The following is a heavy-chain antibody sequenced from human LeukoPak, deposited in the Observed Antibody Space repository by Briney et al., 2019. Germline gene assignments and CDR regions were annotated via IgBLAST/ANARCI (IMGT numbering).Heavy chain of an antibody. D-gene: IGHD3-9*01. Sequence: SETLSLTCAVYGGSFSGYYWSWIRQPPGNGLEWIGEINHSGSTNYNPSLKSRVTISVDTSKNQFSLKLSSVTAADTAVYYCARGAHLYDILTGYYFDYWGQGTLVTVSS. CDR2: INHSGST. CDR3: ARGAHLYDILTGYYFDY. CDR1: GGSFSGYY. J-gene: IGHJ4*02. V-gene: IGHV4-34*01.